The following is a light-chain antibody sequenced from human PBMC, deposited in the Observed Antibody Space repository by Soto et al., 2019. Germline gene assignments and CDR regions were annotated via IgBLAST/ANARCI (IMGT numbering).Light chain of an antibody. CDR3: QEWAGSDTHVV. J-gene: IGLJ2*01. CDR1: NIGSKS. Sequence: SYELTQPPSVSLAPGKTARIICGGKNIGSKSVQWYQQRPGQAPVLVIYDSDRPSGIPERFSGSNSGDTATLSISRVEAGDEADYYCQEWAGSDTHVVFGGGTKLTVL. V-gene: IGLV3-21*04. CDR2: YDS.